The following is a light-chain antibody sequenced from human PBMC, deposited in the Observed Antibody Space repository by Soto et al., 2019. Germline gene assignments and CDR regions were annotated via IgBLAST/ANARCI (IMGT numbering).Light chain of an antibody. V-gene: IGLV1-40*01. J-gene: IGLJ1*01. CDR2: GNS. CDR3: QSYDSSHYL. CDR1: SSNIGAGYD. Sequence: QSVLTQPPSVSGAAGQRVTISCTGSSSNIGAGYDVHWYQQLPGTAPKLLIYGNSNRPSGVPDRFSGSKSGTSASLAITGLQAEDEADYYCQSYDSSHYLFGTGTKLTVL.